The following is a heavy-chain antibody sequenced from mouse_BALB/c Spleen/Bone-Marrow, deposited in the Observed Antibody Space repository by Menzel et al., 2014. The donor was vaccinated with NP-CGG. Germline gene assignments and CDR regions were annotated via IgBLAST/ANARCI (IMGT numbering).Heavy chain of an antibody. CDR3: ARSPYGHFDY. CDR1: GYTFTNYW. J-gene: IGHJ2*01. CDR2: INPSTGYT. Sequence: QVQLQQSGAELAKPGASVKMSCKASGYTFTNYWVHWVKQRPGQGLEWIGYINPSTGYTEYNQKFKDKATLTADKSSSTAYMQLSSLTSEDSAVYYCARSPYGHFDYWGQGTTLTVSS. D-gene: IGHD1-1*02. V-gene: IGHV1-7*01.